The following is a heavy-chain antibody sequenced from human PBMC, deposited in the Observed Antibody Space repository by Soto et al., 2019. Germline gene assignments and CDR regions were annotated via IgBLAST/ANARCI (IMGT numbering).Heavy chain of an antibody. D-gene: IGHD3-16*01. CDR3: ARDSTFGAKGVSFDI. CDR1: GFTFRIYS. J-gene: IGHJ3*02. CDR2: MWYDGTNK. Sequence: QVQLVESGGGVVQPGRSLRLSCAASGFTFRIYSMHWVRQSPGKGLEWVAVMWYDGTNKYYGESVKGRFTISRDNSENTLYQQMNGLKVDDTAVYYCARDSTFGAKGVSFDIWGHGTLVTVSS. V-gene: IGHV3-33*01.